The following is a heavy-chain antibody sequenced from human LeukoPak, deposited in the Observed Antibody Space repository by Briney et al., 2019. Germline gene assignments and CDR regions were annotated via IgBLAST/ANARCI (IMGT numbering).Heavy chain of an antibody. D-gene: IGHD3-22*01. J-gene: IGHJ4*02. V-gene: IGHV3-53*01. CDR1: GFTVSSNY. CDR3: ARDLSFGSGYYVRLGY. CDR2: IYSGGST. Sequence: SGGSLRLSCAASGFTVSSNYMSWVRQAPGKGLEWVSVIYSGGSTYYADSVEGRFTISRDNSKNTLYLQMNSLRAEDTAVYYCARDLSFGSGYYVRLGYWGQGTLVTVSS.